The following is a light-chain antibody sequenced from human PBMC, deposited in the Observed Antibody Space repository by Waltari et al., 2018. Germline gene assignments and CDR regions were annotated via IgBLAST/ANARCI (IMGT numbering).Light chain of an antibody. CDR3: QVWDSSRDHVV. J-gene: IGLJ2*01. CDR1: NIGSRS. Sequence: SYVLTQPPSVSVAPGQTARITCGVNNIGSRSVHWCQQRPGQAPVLVIYYDSDRPSGTPGRFSGSNSGNTATLTISRVEAGDEADYYCQVWDSSRDHVVFGGGTRLTVL. CDR2: YDS. V-gene: IGLV3-21*04.